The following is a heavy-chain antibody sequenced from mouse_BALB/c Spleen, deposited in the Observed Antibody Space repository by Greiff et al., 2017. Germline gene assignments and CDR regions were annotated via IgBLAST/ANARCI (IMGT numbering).Heavy chain of an antibody. Sequence: VQLQQSGAELVRPGVSVKISCKGSGYTFTDYAMHWVKQSHAKSLEWIGVISTYYGDASYNQKFKGKATMTVDKSSSTAYMELARLTSEDSAIYYCARRRYDTYYYAMDYWGQGTSVTVSS. J-gene: IGHJ4*01. CDR2: ISTYYGDA. CDR3: ARRRYDTYYYAMDY. V-gene: IGHV1S137*01. CDR1: GYTFTDYA. D-gene: IGHD2-14*01.